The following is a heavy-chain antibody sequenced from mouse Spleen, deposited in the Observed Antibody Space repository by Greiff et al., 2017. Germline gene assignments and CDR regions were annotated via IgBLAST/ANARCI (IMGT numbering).Heavy chain of an antibody. CDR1: GYTFTDYE. Sequence: QVHVKQSGAELVRPGASVTLSCKASGYTFTDYEMHWVKQTPVHGLEWIGAIDPETGGTAYNQKFKGKAILTADKSSSTAYMELRSLTSEDSAVYYCTDGYYAGYFDVWGTGTTVTVSS. J-gene: IGHJ1*03. V-gene: IGHV1-15*01. CDR2: IDPETGGT. D-gene: IGHD2-3*01. CDR3: TDGYYAGYFDV.